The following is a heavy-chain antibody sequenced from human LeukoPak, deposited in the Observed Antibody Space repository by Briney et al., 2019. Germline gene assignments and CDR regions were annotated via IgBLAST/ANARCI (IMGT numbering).Heavy chain of an antibody. Sequence: ASVKVSCKVSGYTLTELSMHRVRHAPGKGLEWMGGFDPENGETIYAQKFQGRVTMTEDTSTDTAYMELSSLRSEDTAVYYCATVVYSGYDFDYWGQGTLVTVSS. V-gene: IGHV1-24*01. CDR3: ATVVYSGYDFDY. CDR2: FDPENGET. J-gene: IGHJ4*02. CDR1: GYTLTELS. D-gene: IGHD5-12*01.